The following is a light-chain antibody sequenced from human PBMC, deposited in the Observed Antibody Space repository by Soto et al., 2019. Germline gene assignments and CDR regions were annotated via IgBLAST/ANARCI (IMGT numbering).Light chain of an antibody. J-gene: IGKJ4*01. V-gene: IGKV4-1*01. CDR3: QQYYTTLS. CDR2: WAS. Sequence: DIVMTQSRDSLAVSLGERATINCKSSQSVLYNSDNKNYLAWYQQKPGQPPKLLIYWASTRDSGVPDRFSGSGSGADFTLTISSLQAEDVAVYYCQQYYTTLSFGGGTKVEIK. CDR1: QSVLYNSDNKNY.